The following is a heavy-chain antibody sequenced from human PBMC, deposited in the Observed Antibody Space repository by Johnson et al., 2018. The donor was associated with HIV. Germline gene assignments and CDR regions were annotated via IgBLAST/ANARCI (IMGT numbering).Heavy chain of an antibody. Sequence: QLVESGGVVVQPGGSLRLSCAASGFTFEDYAMHWVRQVPGKGLEWVSLISWDGETYYADSTKGRFTISRDNSKKSLYLQMNSLRAEDTALYFCAKDSDAFYYGSGDAFDIWGQGTVVTVSS. CDR3: AKDSDAFYYGSGDAFDI. J-gene: IGHJ3*02. CDR2: ISWDGET. V-gene: IGHV3-43D*03. D-gene: IGHD3-10*01. CDR1: GFTFEDYA.